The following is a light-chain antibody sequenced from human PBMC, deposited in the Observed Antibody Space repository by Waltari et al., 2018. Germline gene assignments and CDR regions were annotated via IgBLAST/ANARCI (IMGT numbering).Light chain of an antibody. CDR2: GAS. CDR1: QSVSSS. J-gene: IGKJ4*01. CDR3: QQNSNWLT. Sequence: EIVMTQSPATLSLSPGERATLSCRASQSVSSSLAWYQQKPGQAPRLLIYGASSRATGIPDRFSGSGSGTEFTLTISSVEPEDVAVYYCQQNSNWLTFGGGTKVEIK. V-gene: IGKV3D-15*01.